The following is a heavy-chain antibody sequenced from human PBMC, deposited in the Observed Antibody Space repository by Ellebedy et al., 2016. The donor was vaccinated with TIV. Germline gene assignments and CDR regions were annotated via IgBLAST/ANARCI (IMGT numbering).Heavy chain of an antibody. CDR2: ISSSSSYT. J-gene: IGHJ5*02. CDR1: GFTFTDYY. V-gene: IGHV3-11*06. D-gene: IGHD6-13*01. CDR3: ARAATGTYNWFDP. Sequence: GESLKISCAASGFTFTDYYMTWIRQAPGKGLEWVSYISSSSSYTNYADTVKGRFTISRDNANNLLYLQMNSLRAEDTAMYYCARAATGTYNWFDPWGQGTLVIVSS.